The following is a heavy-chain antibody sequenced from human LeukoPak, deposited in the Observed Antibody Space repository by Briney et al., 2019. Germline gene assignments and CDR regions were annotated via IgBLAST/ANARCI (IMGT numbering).Heavy chain of an antibody. CDR2: ISAYNGNT. CDR3: ARASRYYDSSGYYPKRNLDY. V-gene: IGHV1-18*01. J-gene: IGHJ4*02. D-gene: IGHD3-22*01. Sequence: ASVKVSCKASGYTFTSYGISWVRQALGQGVGWLGWISAYNGNTNYAQKPQGGVTTTPDTSTSTAYMELRSLRSDDTAVYYCARASRYYDSSGYYPKRNLDYWGQGTLVTVSS. CDR1: GYTFTSYG.